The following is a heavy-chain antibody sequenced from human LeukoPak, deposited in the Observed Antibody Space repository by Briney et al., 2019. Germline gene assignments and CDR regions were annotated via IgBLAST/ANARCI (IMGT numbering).Heavy chain of an antibody. J-gene: IGHJ4*02. D-gene: IGHD1-14*01. Sequence: PGGSLRLSCVASGFTFSSYAISWVRQAPGKGLEWVSGVGSGGITYYADSVKGRFTISRDNSMDTLYLQMNSLRAEDTAIYYCAKTNQFDSWGQGNLVTVSS. CDR3: AKTNQFDS. V-gene: IGHV3-23*01. CDR2: VGSGGIT. CDR1: GFTFSSYA.